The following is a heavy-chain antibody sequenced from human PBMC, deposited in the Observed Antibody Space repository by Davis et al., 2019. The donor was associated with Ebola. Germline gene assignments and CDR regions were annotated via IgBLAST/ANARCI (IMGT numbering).Heavy chain of an antibody. CDR1: GYSFTSYW. V-gene: IGHV5-10-1*01. CDR2: IDPSDSYT. Sequence: GESLKISCKGSGYSFTSYWIGWVRQMPGKGLEWMGRIDPSDSYTNYSPSFQGHVTISADKSISTAYLQWSSLKASDTAMYYCARHGPGDTAMVGYYYYYGMDVWGQGTTVTVSS. CDR3: ARHGPGDTAMVGYYYYYGMDV. J-gene: IGHJ6*02. D-gene: IGHD5-18*01.